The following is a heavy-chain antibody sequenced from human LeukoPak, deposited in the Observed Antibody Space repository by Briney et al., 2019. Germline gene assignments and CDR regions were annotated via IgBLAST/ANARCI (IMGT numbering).Heavy chain of an antibody. J-gene: IGHJ4*02. D-gene: IGHD3-22*01. CDR2: IEEDGSKK. CDR1: GFTFSGHW. V-gene: IGHV3-7*03. CDR3: ATPLDYRDSSGFHQGGD. Sequence: GGSLRLSCAASGFTFSGHWMTWVRQAPGKGLEWVANIEEDGSKKNYVDSVKGRFTISRDNAKNSLYLQMTSLRAEDTAMYYCATPLDYRDSSGFHQGGDWGQGTLVTVSS.